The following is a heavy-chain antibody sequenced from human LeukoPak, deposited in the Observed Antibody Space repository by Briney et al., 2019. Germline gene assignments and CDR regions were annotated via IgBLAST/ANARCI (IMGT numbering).Heavy chain of an antibody. J-gene: IGHJ4*02. V-gene: IGHV4-30-2*01. Sequence: SETLSLTCAVSGGSISSGGYSWSWIRQPPGKGLEWIGYIYHSGSTYYNPSLKSRVTISVDRSKNQFPLKLSSVTAADTAVYYCARGPNLDYWGQGTLVTVSS. CDR2: IYHSGST. CDR3: ARGPNLDY. CDR1: GGSISSGGYS.